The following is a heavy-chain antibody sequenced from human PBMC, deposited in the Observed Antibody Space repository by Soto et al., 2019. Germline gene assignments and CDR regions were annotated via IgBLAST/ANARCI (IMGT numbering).Heavy chain of an antibody. CDR2: ISGSGGST. CDR1: GFTFSSYV. Sequence: GGSLRLSCAASGFTFSSYVMSWVLQAPGKGLEWVSAISGSGGSTYYADSVKGRFTISRDSSKNTLYLQMNSLRAEDTAVYYCAKAAGVGIAVAGTGYWGQGTLVTVSS. J-gene: IGHJ4*02. D-gene: IGHD6-19*01. CDR3: AKAAGVGIAVAGTGY. V-gene: IGHV3-23*01.